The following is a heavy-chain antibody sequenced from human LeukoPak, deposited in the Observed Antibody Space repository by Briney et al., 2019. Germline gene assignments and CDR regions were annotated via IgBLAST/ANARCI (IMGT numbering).Heavy chain of an antibody. D-gene: IGHD6-19*01. J-gene: IGHJ5*02. CDR2: IYYSGST. CDR3: ASQVESSGWYPWFDP. CDR1: GGSISSYY. V-gene: IGHV4-59*01. Sequence: SETLSLTCTVSGGSISSYYWSWIRQPPGKGLEWIGYIYYSGSTNYNPSLKSRVTISVDTSKNQFSLKLSSVTAADTAVYYCASQVESSGWYPWFDPWGQGTLVTVSS.